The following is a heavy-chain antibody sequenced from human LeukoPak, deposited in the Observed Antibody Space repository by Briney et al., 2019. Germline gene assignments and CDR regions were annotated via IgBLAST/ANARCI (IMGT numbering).Heavy chain of an antibody. J-gene: IGHJ4*02. V-gene: IGHV3-43*02. CDR2: ISGDAGCT. CDR3: AKDIYRGLDMATRPDY. CDR1: GFTFDDYA. Sequence: GGSLRLSCAASGFTFDDYAMHWVRQAPGKGLEWVSLISGDAGCTYYADSVKGRFTISRDDSKNSLYLQMSSLRTEDTAFYYCAKDIYRGLDMATRPDYWGQGTLVTVSS. D-gene: IGHD5-24*01.